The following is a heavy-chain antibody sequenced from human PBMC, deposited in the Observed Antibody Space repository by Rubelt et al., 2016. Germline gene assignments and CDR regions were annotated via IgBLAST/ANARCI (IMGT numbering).Heavy chain of an antibody. V-gene: IGHV3-23*04. Sequence: EVQLVESGGGLVQPGGSLRLSCSASGFTFSRHAMHWVRQAPGKGLEWVSTISGSGSSTYYADSVKGRFTISRDNSKNTLYLQMNSLRAEDTAVYYCAKVWTATIGRYYGMDVWGQGTTVTVSS. J-gene: IGHJ6*02. CDR3: AKVWTATIGRYYGMDV. CDR2: ISGSGSST. CDR1: GFTFSRHA. D-gene: IGHD4-11*01.